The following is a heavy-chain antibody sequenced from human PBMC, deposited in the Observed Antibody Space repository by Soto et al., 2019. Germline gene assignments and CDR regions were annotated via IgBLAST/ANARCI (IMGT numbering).Heavy chain of an antibody. V-gene: IGHV1-69*01. D-gene: IGHD2-2*01. CDR2: IIPIVGTG. CDR1: GGTFSNYA. CDR3: ARVVILVPTASTHYYYHMDV. Sequence: QVQLVQSGAEVRKPGSSVTVSCKASGGTFSNYAISWVRQAPGQGLEWMGGIIPIVGTGSYALKFQGRVTITADEPTTTAYMELSSLRFEDTAVYYCARVVILVPTASTHYYYHMDVWGPGTTVTVSS. J-gene: IGHJ6*02.